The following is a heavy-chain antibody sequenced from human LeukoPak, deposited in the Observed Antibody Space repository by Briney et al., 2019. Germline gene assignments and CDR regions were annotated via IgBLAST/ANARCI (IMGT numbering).Heavy chain of an antibody. D-gene: IGHD1-7*01. CDR2: INHSGST. Sequence: SETLSLTCAVYGGSFSNYYWSWIRQPPGKGLEWIGEINHSGSTNYNPSLKSRVTISIDTSKNQFSLKLTSVTAADTAVYYCARIRGFWNSVRAPADYWGQGTLVTVSS. CDR1: GGSFSNYY. CDR3: ARIRGFWNSVRAPADY. V-gene: IGHV4-34*01. J-gene: IGHJ4*02.